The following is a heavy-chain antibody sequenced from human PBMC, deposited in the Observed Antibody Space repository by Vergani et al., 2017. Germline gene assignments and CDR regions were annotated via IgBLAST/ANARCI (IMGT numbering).Heavy chain of an antibody. CDR2: INPNSGGT. Sequence: QVQLVQSGAEVKKPGASVKVSCKASGYTFTGYYMHWVRQAPGQGLEWMGWINPNSGGTNYAQKFQGRVTTTRDTSISTAYMELSRLRSDDTAVYYCARDQAWELQDDDAFDIWGQGTMVTVSS. J-gene: IGHJ3*02. CDR1: GYTFTGYY. V-gene: IGHV1-2*02. CDR3: ARDQAWELQDDDAFDI. D-gene: IGHD1-26*01.